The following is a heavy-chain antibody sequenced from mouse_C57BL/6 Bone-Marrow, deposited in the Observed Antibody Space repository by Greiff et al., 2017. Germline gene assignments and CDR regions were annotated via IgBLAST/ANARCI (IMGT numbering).Heavy chain of an antibody. CDR2: INPSSGYT. J-gene: IGHJ2*01. V-gene: IGHV1-4*01. Sequence: QVQLLQSGAELARPGASVKMSCKASGYTFTSYTMHWVKQRPGQGLEWIGYINPSSGYTKYNQKFKDKDTLTADKSSSTAYMQLSSLTSEDSAVYYCARFDTTSYFGYWGQGTTHTVSS. D-gene: IGHD1-1*01. CDR1: GYTFTSYT. CDR3: ARFDTTSYFGY.